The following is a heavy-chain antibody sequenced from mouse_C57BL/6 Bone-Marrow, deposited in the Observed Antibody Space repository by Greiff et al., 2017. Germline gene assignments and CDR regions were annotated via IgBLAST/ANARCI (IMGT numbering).Heavy chain of an antibody. CDR2: ISSGGDYI. CDR1: GFTFSSYA. D-gene: IGHD1-1*01. J-gene: IGHJ3*01. V-gene: IGHV5-9-1*02. Sequence: EVQGVESGEGLVKPGGSLKLSCAASGFTFSSYAMSWVRQTPEKRLEWVAYISSGGDYIYYADTVKGRFTISSDNARNTLYLQMSSLKSEDTAMYYCTRDSSTTVVAPFAYWGQGTLVTVSA. CDR3: TRDSSTTVVAPFAY.